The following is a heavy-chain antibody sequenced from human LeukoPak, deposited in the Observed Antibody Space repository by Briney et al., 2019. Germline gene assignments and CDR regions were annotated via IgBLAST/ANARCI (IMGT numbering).Heavy chain of an antibody. D-gene: IGHD6-13*01. CDR2: IGGSGGST. CDR1: GFTFSAYA. V-gene: IGHV3-23*01. CDR3: AKGALGSRRHYFFDY. Sequence: GGSLRLSCAASGFTFSAYAMSWVRQAPGKGLEWVSAIGGSGGSTYYADSVKGRFTIYRKNSKNTLYLQMNTLRAEDTAVYYCAKGALGSRRHYFFDYWGQGTLVTVSS. J-gene: IGHJ4*02.